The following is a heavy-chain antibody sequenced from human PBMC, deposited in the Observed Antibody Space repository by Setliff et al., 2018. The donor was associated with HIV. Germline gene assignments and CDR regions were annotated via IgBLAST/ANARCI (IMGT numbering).Heavy chain of an antibody. CDR2: ISIRGGYI. Sequence: GGSLRLSCAASGFTFNNYAMNWVRQAPGKGLQWVASISIRGGYIYYADSVKGRFTISRDNTRNSVYLQMDSLRVDDTAVFYCARRSGSSSLKGVHYYYYYYMDVWGKGTTVTV. CDR3: ARRSGSSSLKGVHYYYYYYMDV. D-gene: IGHD6-13*01. CDR1: GFTFNNYA. J-gene: IGHJ6*03. V-gene: IGHV3-21*06.